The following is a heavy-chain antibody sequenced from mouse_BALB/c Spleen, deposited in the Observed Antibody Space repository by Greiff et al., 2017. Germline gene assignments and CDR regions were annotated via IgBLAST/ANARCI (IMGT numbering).Heavy chain of an antibody. CDR1: GFYIKDYY. Sequence: VQLQQSGAELVRPGASVKLSCTASGFYIKDYYMHWVKQRPEQGLEWIGWIDPENGDTEYAPKFQGKATMTADTSSNTAYLQLSSLTSEDTAVYYCNAFITTVVVPFDYWGQGTTLTVSS. CDR2: IDPENGDT. J-gene: IGHJ2*01. D-gene: IGHD1-1*01. CDR3: NAFITTVVVPFDY. V-gene: IGHV14-4*02.